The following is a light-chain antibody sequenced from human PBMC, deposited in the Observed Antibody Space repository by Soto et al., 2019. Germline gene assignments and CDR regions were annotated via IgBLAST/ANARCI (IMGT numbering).Light chain of an antibody. J-gene: IGKJ4*01. CDR3: QQYGSSPLT. Sequence: PGERVTLSCRASQSVSSSYLAWYQQKPGQAPRLLIYGASSRATGIPDRFSGSGAGTDFTLTISRLEPEDLAVYYCQQYGSSPLTFGGGTKVDIK. V-gene: IGKV3-20*01. CDR2: GAS. CDR1: QSVSSSY.